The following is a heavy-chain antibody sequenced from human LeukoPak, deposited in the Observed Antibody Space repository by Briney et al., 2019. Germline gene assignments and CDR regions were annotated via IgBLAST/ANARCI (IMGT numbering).Heavy chain of an antibody. J-gene: IGHJ6*03. CDR1: GFTFSSYW. D-gene: IGHD6-19*01. CDR3: ARGSEVPSSGWYPYYYYYYYMDV. V-gene: IGHV3-7*03. Sequence: PGGSLRLSCAASGFTFSSYWMSWVRQAPGKGLEWVANIKQDGSEKYYVDSVKGRFTISRDNAKNSLYLQMNSLRAEDTAVYYCARGSEVPSSGWYPYYYYYYYMDVWGKGTTVTVSS. CDR2: IKQDGSEK.